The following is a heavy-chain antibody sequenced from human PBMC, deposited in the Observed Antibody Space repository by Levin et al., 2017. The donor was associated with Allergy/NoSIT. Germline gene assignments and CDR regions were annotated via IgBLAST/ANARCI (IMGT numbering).Heavy chain of an antibody. J-gene: IGHJ5*02. CDR1: GGSFSGYY. D-gene: IGHD6-19*01. Sequence: SETLSLTCAVYGGSFSGYYWSWIRQPPGKGLEWIGEINHSGSTNYNPSLKSRVTISVDTSKNQFSLKLSSVTAADTAVYYCARGGTSRARIAVAGRHLNNWFDPWGQGTLVTVSS. CDR2: INHSGST. CDR3: ARGGTSRARIAVAGRHLNNWFDP. V-gene: IGHV4-34*01.